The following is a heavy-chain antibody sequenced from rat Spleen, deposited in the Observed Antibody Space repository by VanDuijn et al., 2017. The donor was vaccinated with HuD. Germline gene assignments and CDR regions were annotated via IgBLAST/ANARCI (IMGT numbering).Heavy chain of an antibody. J-gene: IGHJ2*01. CDR2: MWTGGNT. Sequence: QVQLKASGPGLVQSSQTLSLTCTVSGFSLTRYHVSWVRQPPGKGLEWMGVMWTGGNTAYHSLLKSRLSISRDTSKSQVFVKMNSLQTEDTATYYCARARTYYGYNSYYFDYWGQGVMVTVSS. CDR1: GFSLTRYH. V-gene: IGHV2-43*01. D-gene: IGHD1-9*01. CDR3: ARARTYYGYNSYYFDY.